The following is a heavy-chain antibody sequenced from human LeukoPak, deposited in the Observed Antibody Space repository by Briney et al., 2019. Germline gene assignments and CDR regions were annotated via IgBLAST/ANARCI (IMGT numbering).Heavy chain of an antibody. CDR3: ARGHTYGYYYFDY. Sequence: GESLQISCKDSGYSFTTYWIGWVRQMPGKGLEWMGIIYPGDSDTRYSPSFQGHITISADKSISTAYLQWSSLKASDTAMYYCARGHTYGYYYFDYWGQGTLVTVSS. CDR1: GYSFTTYW. CDR2: IYPGDSDT. J-gene: IGHJ4*02. V-gene: IGHV5-51*01. D-gene: IGHD5-18*01.